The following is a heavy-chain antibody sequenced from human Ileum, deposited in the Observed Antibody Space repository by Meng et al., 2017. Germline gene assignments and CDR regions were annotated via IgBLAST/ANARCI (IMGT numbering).Heavy chain of an antibody. V-gene: IGHV4-34*01. J-gene: IGHJ4*02. D-gene: IGHD6-19*01. CDR2: INHSGST. CDR1: GGSFSGYY. CDR3: ARTSGWFYY. Sequence: QVQLQEWGAGLLKPSETLSLTCAVYGGSFSGYYWSWIRQPPGKGLELIGEINHSGSTNYNPSLKSRVTISVDTSKNQFSLKLSSVTAADTAVYYCARTSGWFYYWGQGTLVTVSS.